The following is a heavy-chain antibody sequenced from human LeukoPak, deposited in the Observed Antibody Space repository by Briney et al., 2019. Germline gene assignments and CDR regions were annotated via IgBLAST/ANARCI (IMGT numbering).Heavy chain of an antibody. CDR2: ISGSGGST. D-gene: IGHD3-3*01. CDR1: GFTFSSYA. J-gene: IGHJ4*02. CDR3: ARGPYKDFWSGYSDY. Sequence: RGSLRLSCAASGFTFSSYAMSWVRQAPGKGLEWVSAISGSGGSTYYADSVKGRFTISRDNSKNSLYLQMNSLRVADTAVYYCARGPYKDFWSGYSDYWGQGTLVTVSS. V-gene: IGHV3-23*01.